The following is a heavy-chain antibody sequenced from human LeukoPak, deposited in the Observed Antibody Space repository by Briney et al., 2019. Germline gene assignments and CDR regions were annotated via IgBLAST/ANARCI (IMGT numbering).Heavy chain of an antibody. V-gene: IGHV3-23*01. J-gene: IGHJ6*03. D-gene: IGHD2-2*01. CDR1: GFTFNSYA. Sequence: GGSLRLSCAASGFTFNSYAMSWVRQAPGKGLEWVSAISGSGGSTYYADSVKGRFTISRDNSKNTLYLQMNSLRAEDTAVYYCAKAYCSSTSCYYYYYMDVWGKGTTVTVSS. CDR3: AKAYCSSTSCYYYYYMDV. CDR2: ISGSGGST.